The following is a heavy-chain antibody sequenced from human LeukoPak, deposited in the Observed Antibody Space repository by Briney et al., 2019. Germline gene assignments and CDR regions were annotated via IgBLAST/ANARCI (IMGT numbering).Heavy chain of an antibody. CDR2: IYYSGST. Sequence: SETLSLTCTVSGGSISSYYWSWIRQPPGKGLEWIGYIYYSGSTNYNPSLKSRVTISVDTSKNQFSLKLSSVTSADTAVYYCASFRVVLAAGLGHFDYWVQGTLVTVSS. J-gene: IGHJ4*02. D-gene: IGHD2-2*01. CDR3: ASFRVVLAAGLGHFDY. CDR1: GGSISSYY. V-gene: IGHV4-59*01.